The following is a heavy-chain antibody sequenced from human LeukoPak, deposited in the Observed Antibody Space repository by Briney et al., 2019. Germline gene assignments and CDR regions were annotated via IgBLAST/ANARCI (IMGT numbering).Heavy chain of an antibody. CDR1: GYTFTGYY. D-gene: IGHD1-26*01. V-gene: IGHV1-2*06. Sequence: ASVTVSCKASGYTFTGYYMHWVRQTPGQGLEWMGRINPNSGGTNYAQKFQGRVTMTRDTSISTAYMELSRLRSDDTAVYYCASPLVGATQDYWGQGTLVTVSS. CDR3: ASPLVGATQDY. J-gene: IGHJ4*02. CDR2: INPNSGGT.